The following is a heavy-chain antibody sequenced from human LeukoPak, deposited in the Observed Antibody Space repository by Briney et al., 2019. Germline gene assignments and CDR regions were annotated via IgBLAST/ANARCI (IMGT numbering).Heavy chain of an antibody. CDR2: ISYDGSNK. CDR1: GFTFSTYG. V-gene: IGHV3-30*03. CDR3: ARGVSEIQLWSDSAAFDY. Sequence: PGRSLRLSCAASGFTFSTYGMHWVRQAPGKGLEWVAVISYDGSNKYYADSVKGRFTISRDNSKNTLYLQMNSLRAEDTAVYYCARGVSEIQLWSDSAAFDYWGQGTLVTVSS. J-gene: IGHJ4*02. D-gene: IGHD5-18*01.